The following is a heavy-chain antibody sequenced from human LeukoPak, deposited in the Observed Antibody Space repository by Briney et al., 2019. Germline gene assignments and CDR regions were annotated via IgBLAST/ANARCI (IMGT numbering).Heavy chain of an antibody. CDR2: IYYSGST. V-gene: IGHV4-39*07. J-gene: IGHJ4*02. CDR3: ATFPDYYDSSGYPFYFDY. CDR1: GGSISSSSYY. Sequence: SETLSLTCTVSGGSISSSSYYWGWIRQPPGKGLEWIGSIYYSGSTYYNPSLKSRVTISVDTSKNQFSLKLSSVTAADTAVYYCATFPDYYDSSGYPFYFDYWGQGTLVTVSS. D-gene: IGHD3-22*01.